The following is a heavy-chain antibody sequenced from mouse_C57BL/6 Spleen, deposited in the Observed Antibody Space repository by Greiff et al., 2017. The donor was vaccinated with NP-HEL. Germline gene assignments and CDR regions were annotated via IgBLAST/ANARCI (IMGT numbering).Heavy chain of an antibody. J-gene: IGHJ2*01. CDR3: ARGRITTVVAKDYFDY. CDR2: IDPNSGGT. CDR1: GYTFTSYW. D-gene: IGHD1-1*01. Sequence: VQLQQPGAELVKPGASVKLSCKASGYTFTSYWMHWVKQRPGRGLEWIGRIDPNSGGTKYNEKFKSKATLTVDKPSSTAYMQLSSLTSEDSAVYYCARGRITTVVAKDYFDYWGQGTTLTVSS. V-gene: IGHV1-72*01.